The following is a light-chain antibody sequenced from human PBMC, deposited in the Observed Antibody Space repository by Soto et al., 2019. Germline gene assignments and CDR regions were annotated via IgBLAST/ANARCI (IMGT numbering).Light chain of an antibody. Sequence: DIVMTQSPDSLAVSLGERATINCKSSQSVLYSSNNKNYLAWYQQKPGQPPKLLIYWASTRESGVPDRFSGSGSGTDFTLTISSLRAEDVAVYYCQQYYNTYPTFGQGTKVEIK. J-gene: IGKJ1*01. CDR3: QQYYNTYPT. CDR1: QSVLYSSNNKNY. CDR2: WAS. V-gene: IGKV4-1*01.